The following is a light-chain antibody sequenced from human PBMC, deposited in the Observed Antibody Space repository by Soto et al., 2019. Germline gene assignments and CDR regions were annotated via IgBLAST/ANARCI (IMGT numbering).Light chain of an antibody. CDR3: QQGHNWPLT. Sequence: DIGITQSPATLPLSPGEIAALSCRASQRITKDLAWDQKKPGQPPRLLIYGASTMATGVPARFTGSESGSEFTLTISGLQADDFAVYYCQQGHNWPLTLGQGTRLEI. V-gene: IGKV3-15*01. J-gene: IGKJ2*01. CDR1: QRITKD. CDR2: GAS.